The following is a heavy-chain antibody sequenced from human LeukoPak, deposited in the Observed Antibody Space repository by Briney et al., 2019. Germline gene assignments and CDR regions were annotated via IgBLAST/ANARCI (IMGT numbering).Heavy chain of an antibody. Sequence: GSSVKVSCKASGGTFSSYAISWVRQAPGQGLEWMGWISAYNGNTNYAQKLQGRVTMTTDTSTSTAYMELRSLRSDDTAVYYCARDRSYYGSGSLHYWGQGTLVTVSS. CDR2: ISAYNGNT. J-gene: IGHJ4*02. CDR1: GGTFSSYA. D-gene: IGHD3-10*01. CDR3: ARDRSYYGSGSLHY. V-gene: IGHV1-18*01.